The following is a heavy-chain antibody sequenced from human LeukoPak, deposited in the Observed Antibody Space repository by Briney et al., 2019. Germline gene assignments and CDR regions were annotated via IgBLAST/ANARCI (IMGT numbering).Heavy chain of an antibody. J-gene: IGHJ4*02. D-gene: IGHD4-11*01. CDR3: ARDSDYSNYVADY. V-gene: IGHV3-21*01. CDR1: GFTFSSYS. Sequence: GGSLRLSGTASGFTFSSYSMNWVRKAPGKGLEWVSSISSSSSYIYYADPVKGRFTISRDNAKNSLYLQMNSLRAEDTAVYYCARDSDYSNYVADYWGQGTLVTVSS. CDR2: ISSSSSYI.